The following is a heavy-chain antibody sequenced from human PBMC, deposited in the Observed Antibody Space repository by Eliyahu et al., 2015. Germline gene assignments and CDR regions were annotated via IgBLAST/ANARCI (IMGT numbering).Heavy chain of an antibody. Sequence: EVQLVESGGGLVQPGRSLRXSCXAXGFXFDDYAMPWVRQAPGKGLEWVSGISWNSGSIGYADSVKGRFTISRDNAKNSLYLQMNSLRAEDTALYYCAKEVGDEDAFDIWGQGTMVTVSS. CDR2: ISWNSGSI. J-gene: IGHJ3*02. CDR1: GFXFDDYA. V-gene: IGHV3-9*01. D-gene: IGHD2-21*01. CDR3: AKEVGDEDAFDI.